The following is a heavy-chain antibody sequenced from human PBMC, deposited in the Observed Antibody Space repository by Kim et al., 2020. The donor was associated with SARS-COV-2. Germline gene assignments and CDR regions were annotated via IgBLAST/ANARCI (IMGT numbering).Heavy chain of an antibody. V-gene: IGHV4-59*09. J-gene: IGHJ2*01. CDR2: YSSGNT. CDR3: ARGMGDL. Sequence: YSSGNTNYNPSRKGRVTISVDTSKSQFSLKLSSVTAADTAVYYCARGMGDLWGRGTLVTVSS.